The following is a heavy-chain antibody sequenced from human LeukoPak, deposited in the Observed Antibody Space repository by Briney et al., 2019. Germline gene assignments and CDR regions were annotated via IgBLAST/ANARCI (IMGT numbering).Heavy chain of an antibody. CDR2: ISGSGGST. J-gene: IGHJ4*02. D-gene: IGHD1-26*01. V-gene: IGHV3-23*01. CDR1: GFTFSRYW. CDR3: ASRKVGATTVADY. Sequence: PGGSLSLSCEASGFTFSRYWMSWVRQAPGKGLEWVSAISGSGGSTYYADSVKGRFTISRDNAKNSLYLQMNSLRAEDTAVYYCASRKVGATTVADYWGQGTLVTVSS.